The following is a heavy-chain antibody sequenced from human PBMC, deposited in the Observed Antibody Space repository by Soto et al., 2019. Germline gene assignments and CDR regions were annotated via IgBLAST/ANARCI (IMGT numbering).Heavy chain of an antibody. Sequence: LRLSCAASGFTFSSYGMHWVRQAPGKGLEWVAVISYDGSNKYYADSVKGRFTISRDNSKNTLYLQMNSLRAEDTAVYYCAKDGAVAGPDFYYYYGMDVWGQGTTVTVSS. V-gene: IGHV3-30*18. J-gene: IGHJ6*02. CDR3: AKDGAVAGPDFYYYYGMDV. D-gene: IGHD6-19*01. CDR1: GFTFSSYG. CDR2: ISYDGSNK.